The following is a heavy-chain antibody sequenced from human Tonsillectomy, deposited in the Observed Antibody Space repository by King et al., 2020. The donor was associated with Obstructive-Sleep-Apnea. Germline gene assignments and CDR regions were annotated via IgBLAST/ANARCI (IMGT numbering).Heavy chain of an antibody. Sequence: VQLVESGGGLVQPGGSLRLSCKASGFIFMSYWMNWVRQAPGKGLEWVASIKYDGSEKKYVESVKGRFIISRDNAKNLLFLEMNSLTAEDTAVYFCARVPISHWGQGILVAVSS. CDR2: IKYDGSEK. J-gene: IGHJ4*02. V-gene: IGHV3-7*03. D-gene: IGHD3-3*02. CDR3: ARVPISH. CDR1: GFIFMSYW.